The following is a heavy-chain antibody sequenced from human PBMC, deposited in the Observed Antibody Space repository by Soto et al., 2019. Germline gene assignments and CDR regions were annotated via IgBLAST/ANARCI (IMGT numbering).Heavy chain of an antibody. Sequence: ASVKVSCKASGFSFTGYYIHWLRQAPGQGLEWMGWINAHSGGTEYAQKFQGRVTLTRDTSISTAYMTLSSLRSDDTAIYYCANDLTRQRAYWLDPWGQGPQGTVSS. CDR3: ANDLTRQRAYWLDP. CDR1: GFSFTGYY. CDR2: INAHSGGT. D-gene: IGHD3-16*01. V-gene: IGHV1-2*02. J-gene: IGHJ5*02.